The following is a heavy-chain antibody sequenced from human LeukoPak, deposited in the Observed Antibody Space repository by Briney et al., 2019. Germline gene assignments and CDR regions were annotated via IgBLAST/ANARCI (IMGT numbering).Heavy chain of an antibody. D-gene: IGHD2-15*01. V-gene: IGHV3-23*01. CDR1: GFTFSNYA. J-gene: IGHJ4*02. CDR2: ISGSGIST. Sequence: PGGSLRLSCAASGFTFSNYALSWVRQAPGKGLEWVSVISGSGISTYYADSVKSRFTISRDNSKNTLYLQMNSLRAEDTAVYYCAKARVVVATTGYYFDYWGQGTLVTVSS. CDR3: AKARVVVATTGYYFDY.